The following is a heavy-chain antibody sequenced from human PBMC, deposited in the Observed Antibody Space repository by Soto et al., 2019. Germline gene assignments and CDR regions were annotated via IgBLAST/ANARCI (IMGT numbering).Heavy chain of an antibody. CDR1: GGSFSGYY. Sequence: SETLSLTCAVYGGSFSGYYWSWIRQPPGKGLEWIGEINHSGSTNYNPSLKSRVTISVDTSKNQFSLKLRSVTAADTSVYYCARVNYYDSSGYYFDYWGQGTLVTVSS. D-gene: IGHD3-22*01. J-gene: IGHJ4*02. CDR3: ARVNYYDSSGYYFDY. V-gene: IGHV4-34*01. CDR2: INHSGST.